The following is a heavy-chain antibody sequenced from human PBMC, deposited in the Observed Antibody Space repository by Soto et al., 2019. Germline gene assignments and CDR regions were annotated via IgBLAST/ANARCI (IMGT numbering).Heavy chain of an antibody. V-gene: IGHV4-59*01. J-gene: IGHJ6*02. CDR3: ARDGRSGYSPIYYYYYGMDV. D-gene: IGHD3-3*01. CDR2: IYYSGST. CDR1: GGSISSYY. Sequence: KTSETLSLTCTVSGGSISSYYWSWIRQPPGKGLEWIGYIYYSGSTNYNPSLKSRVTISVDTSKNQFSLKLSSVTAADTAVYYCARDGRSGYSPIYYYYYGMDVWGQGTTVTVSS.